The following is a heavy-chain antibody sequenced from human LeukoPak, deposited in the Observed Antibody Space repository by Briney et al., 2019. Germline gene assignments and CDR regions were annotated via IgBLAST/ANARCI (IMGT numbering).Heavy chain of an antibody. V-gene: IGHV1-2*07. Sequence: GASVKVTCKASGYTFTGYYMHWVRQAPGQGLEWMGWINPNSGGTNYAHKFQGRVTMTRDTSISTAYMELTSLRSEDTAVYYCARRGLLVPESMSVFYYYYYMDVWGKGTTVNISS. CDR3: ARRGLLVPESMSVFYYYYYMDV. D-gene: IGHD2-2*01. CDR1: GYTFTGYY. CDR2: INPNSGGT. J-gene: IGHJ6*03.